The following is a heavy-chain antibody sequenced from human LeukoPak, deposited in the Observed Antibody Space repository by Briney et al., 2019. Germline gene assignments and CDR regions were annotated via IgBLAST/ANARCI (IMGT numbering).Heavy chain of an antibody. D-gene: IGHD3-3*01. CDR2: INHSGST. Sequence: PSETLSLTCAVYGGSFSGYYWSWIRQPPGTGLEWFGEINHSGSTNYNPSLNSRVTISVDTSKNQFSLKLSSVTAADTAVYYCARAGITIFGVVTKVNWFDPWGQGTLVTVSS. J-gene: IGHJ5*02. CDR1: GGSFSGYY. CDR3: ARAGITIFGVVTKVNWFDP. V-gene: IGHV4-34*01.